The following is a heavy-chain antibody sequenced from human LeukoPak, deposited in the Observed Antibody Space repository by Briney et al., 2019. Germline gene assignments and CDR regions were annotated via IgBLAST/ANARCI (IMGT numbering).Heavy chain of an antibody. CDR1: GGSISSYY. V-gene: IGHV4-59*01. CDR2: IYYSGST. J-gene: IGHJ4*02. D-gene: IGHD3-22*01. Sequence: SETLSLTCTVSGGSISSYYWSWIRQPPGKGLEWIGYIYYSGSTNYNPSLKSRVTISVDTSKNQFSLKLSSVTAADTAVYYCARGPRLYDSSGYLYWGQGTLVTVSS. CDR3: ARGPRLYDSSGYLY.